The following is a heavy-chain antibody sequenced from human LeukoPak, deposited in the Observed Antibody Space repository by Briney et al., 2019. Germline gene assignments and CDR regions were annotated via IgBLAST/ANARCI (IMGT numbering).Heavy chain of an antibody. Sequence: GESLKISCKGSGYNFTSYWIGWVRQMPGKGLEWMGIIYPGDSDARYSPSFQGQVTISADKSISTAYLQWSSLKASDTAMYYCARLDSSGYYFYEYFDYWGQGTLVTVSS. V-gene: IGHV5-51*01. D-gene: IGHD3-22*01. J-gene: IGHJ4*02. CDR2: IYPGDSDA. CDR3: ARLDSSGYYFYEYFDY. CDR1: GYNFTSYW.